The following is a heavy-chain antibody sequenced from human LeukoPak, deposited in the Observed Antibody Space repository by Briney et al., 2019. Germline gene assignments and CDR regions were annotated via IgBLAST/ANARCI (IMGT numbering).Heavy chain of an antibody. D-gene: IGHD3-3*01. CDR2: ISGSGGST. J-gene: IGHJ6*02. CDR3: AKDEYYDFWSGYYGYYYYYGMDV. CDR1: GFTFSSYA. V-gene: IGHV3-23*01. Sequence: GGSLRLPCAASGFTFSSYAMSWVRQAPGKGLEWVSAISGSGGSTYYADSVKGRFTISRDNSKNTLYLQMNSLRAEDTAVYYCAKDEYYDFWSGYYGYYYYYGMDVWGQGTTVTVSS.